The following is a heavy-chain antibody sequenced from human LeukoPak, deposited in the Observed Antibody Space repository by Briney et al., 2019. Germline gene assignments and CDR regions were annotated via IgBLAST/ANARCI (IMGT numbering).Heavy chain of an antibody. Sequence: GRSLRLSCAASGFTFSSYGLHWVSQAPGKGLEWVAVISYDGSNKYYADSVKGRFTISRDNSKNTLYLQMNSLRAEDTAVYYCAKGYYGSGSYVLMDVWGKGATVTVSS. CDR2: ISYDGSNK. CDR1: GFTFSSYG. V-gene: IGHV3-30*18. CDR3: AKGYYGSGSYVLMDV. J-gene: IGHJ6*04. D-gene: IGHD3-10*01.